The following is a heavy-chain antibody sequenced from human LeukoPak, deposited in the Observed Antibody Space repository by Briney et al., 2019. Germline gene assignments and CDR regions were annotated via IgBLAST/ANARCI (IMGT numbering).Heavy chain of an antibody. D-gene: IGHD6-19*01. CDR2: ISAYNGTT. CDR1: GYTFTSYG. CDR3: ARDSVAGLNWFDP. J-gene: IGHJ5*02. Sequence: GASVTVSCKASGYTFTSYGISWVRQAPGQGPELMRWISAYNGTTNYAQKLQGRVTMTTDTSTSTAYMELRSLRSDDTAVYYCARDSVAGLNWFDPWGQGTLVTVSS. V-gene: IGHV1-18*04.